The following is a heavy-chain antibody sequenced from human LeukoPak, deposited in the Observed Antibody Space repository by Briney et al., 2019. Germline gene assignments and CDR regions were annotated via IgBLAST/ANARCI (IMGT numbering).Heavy chain of an antibody. J-gene: IGHJ4*02. Sequence: PSDTLSLTCAVYGGSLSGYYWSWIRQPPATALEWTGEINHSGSTNYNPSLKSRVTISVDTSKNQFSLKLSSVTAADTAVYYCARGPYYYGSGSYDYWGQGTLVTVSS. CDR1: GGSLSGYY. V-gene: IGHV4-34*01. CDR2: INHSGST. CDR3: ARGPYYYGSGSYDY. D-gene: IGHD3-10*01.